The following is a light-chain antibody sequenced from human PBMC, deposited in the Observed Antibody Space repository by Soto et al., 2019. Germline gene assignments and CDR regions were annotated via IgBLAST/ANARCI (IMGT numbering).Light chain of an antibody. CDR1: SSDVGGYNY. CDR3: RSYAGSNVV. CDR2: EVS. Sequence: QSALTQPPSASGSPGQSVTISCTGTSSDVGGYNYVSWYQQHPGKAPKLMIYEVSKRPSGVPDRFSGSKSGNKASLTVSGLQAEGEADYYCRSYAGSNVVFGGGTKLTVL. V-gene: IGLV2-8*01. J-gene: IGLJ2*01.